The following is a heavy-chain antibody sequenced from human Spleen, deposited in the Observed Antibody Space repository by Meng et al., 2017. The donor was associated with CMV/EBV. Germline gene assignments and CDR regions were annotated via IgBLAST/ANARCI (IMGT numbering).Heavy chain of an antibody. V-gene: IGHV1-2*02. D-gene: IGHD2-2*01. CDR2: INPETGGT. Sequence: ASVKVSCKASGYTFTGHYVHWVRQAPGQGLEWMGWINPETGGTNYAQKFQGRVTMTRDTSISTAYMELSRLRSDDTAVYYCARIGIVVVPARSYYYYGMDVWGQGTTVTVSS. CDR1: GYTFTGHY. J-gene: IGHJ6*02. CDR3: ARIGIVVVPARSYYYYGMDV.